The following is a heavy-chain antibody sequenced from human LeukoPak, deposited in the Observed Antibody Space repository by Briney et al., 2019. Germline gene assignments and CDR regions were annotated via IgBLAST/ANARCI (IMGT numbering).Heavy chain of an antibody. CDR1: GFTFSSYG. CDR2: ISYDGSNK. V-gene: IGHV3-30*18. Sequence: GGSLRLSCAASGFTFSSYGMHWVRQAPGKGLEWVAVISYDGSNKYYADSVKGRFTISRDNSKNTLYLQMNSLRAEDTAVYYCAKDEEGFDPWGQGTLVTVSS. J-gene: IGHJ5*02. CDR3: AKDEEGFDP.